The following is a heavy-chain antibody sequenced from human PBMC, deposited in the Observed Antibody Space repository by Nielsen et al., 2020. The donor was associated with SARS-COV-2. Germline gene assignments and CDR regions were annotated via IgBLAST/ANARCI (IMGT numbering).Heavy chain of an antibody. CDR1: GFSFSRYS. V-gene: IGHV3-21*04. CDR2: ITSSSSNI. J-gene: IGHJ4*02. CDR3: AKDDGPTYYYDSSGLRG. Sequence: GESLKISCEASGFSFSRYSMVWVRQAPGKGLEWVSSITSSSSNIHYADSMKGRFTISRDNAKNSLFLQMNSLRAEDTALYYCAKDDGPTYYYDSSGLRGWGQGTLVTVSS. D-gene: IGHD3-22*01.